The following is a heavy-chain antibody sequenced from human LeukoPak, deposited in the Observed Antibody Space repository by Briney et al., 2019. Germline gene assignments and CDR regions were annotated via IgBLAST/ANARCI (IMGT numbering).Heavy chain of an antibody. CDR2: IYHSGST. J-gene: IGHJ4*02. V-gene: IGHV4-39*07. D-gene: IGHD3-16*02. CDR1: GGSISSGGYY. Sequence: SETLSLTCTVSGGSISSGGYYWGWIRQPPGKGLEWIGSIYHSGSTYYNPSLKSRVTISVDTSKNQLSLKLSSVTAADTAVYYCARDDYDYVWGELSPTSLDYWGQGTLVTVSS. CDR3: ARDDYDYVWGELSPTSLDY.